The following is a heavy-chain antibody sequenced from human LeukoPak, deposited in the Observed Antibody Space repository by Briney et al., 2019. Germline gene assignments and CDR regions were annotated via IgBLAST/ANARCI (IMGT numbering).Heavy chain of an antibody. CDR3: VRAYKLGTSAFDI. Sequence: ASVKVSCKASGYIFTGYFMHWVRQAPGQGLEWMGWIFPNNGGTKYAQKFQGRVTMTRDTSTSTAYMELTRLTSDDTAVYYCVRAYKLGTSAFDIWGQGTMVTVSS. V-gene: IGHV1-2*02. CDR2: IFPNNGGT. D-gene: IGHD1-1*01. J-gene: IGHJ3*02. CDR1: GYIFTGYF.